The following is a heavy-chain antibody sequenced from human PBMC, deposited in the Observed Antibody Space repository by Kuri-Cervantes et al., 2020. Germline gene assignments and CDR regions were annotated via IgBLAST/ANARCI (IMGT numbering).Heavy chain of an antibody. Sequence: SETLSLTCTVSGGSISSSSYYWGWIRQPPGKGLEWIGEINHSGSTNYNPSLKSRVTISVDTSKNQFSLKLSSVTAADTAVYYCARAVRSYYYDSSGYGYWGQGTLVTVSS. CDR3: ARAVRSYYYDSSGYGY. V-gene: IGHV4-39*07. D-gene: IGHD3-22*01. CDR1: GGSISSSSYY. CDR2: INHSGST. J-gene: IGHJ4*02.